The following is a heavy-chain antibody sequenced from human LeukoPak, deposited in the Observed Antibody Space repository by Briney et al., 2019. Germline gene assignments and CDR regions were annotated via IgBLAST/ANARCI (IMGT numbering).Heavy chain of an antibody. CDR2: IWYDGSNK. J-gene: IGHJ4*02. CDR1: GFTFSSYG. V-gene: IGHV3-33*01. Sequence: GGSLRLSCAASGFTFSSYGMHWVRQAPGKGLGWVAVIWYDGSNKYYADSVKGRFTISRDNSKNTLYLQMNSLRAEDTAVYYCARARDRGVINSFFDYWGQGTLVTVSS. D-gene: IGHD3-10*01. CDR3: ARARDRGVINSFFDY.